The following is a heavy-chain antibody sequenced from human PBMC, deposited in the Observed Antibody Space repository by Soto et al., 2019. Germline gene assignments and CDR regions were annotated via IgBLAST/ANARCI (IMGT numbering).Heavy chain of an antibody. CDR1: GSAISSGGYY. J-gene: IGHJ5*02. D-gene: IGHD2-2*02. V-gene: IGHV4-61*08. Sequence: SETLSLTCTVSGSAISSGGYYWSLIRQPPGKGLEWIWYIYYSGSPNYNPSLKSRVTISVDTSKNQFSLKLSSVTAADTAVYYCARLTGDGYCSSTSCYMAWFDPWGQGTLVTVSS. CDR3: ARLTGDGYCSSTSCYMAWFDP. CDR2: IYYSGSP.